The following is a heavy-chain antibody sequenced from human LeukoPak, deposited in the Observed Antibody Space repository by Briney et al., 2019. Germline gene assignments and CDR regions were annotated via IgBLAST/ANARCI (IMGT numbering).Heavy chain of an antibody. Sequence: SETLSLTCAVYGGSFSGYYWSWIRQPPGKGLEWIGEINHSGSTNYNPSLKSRVTISVDTSKNQFSLKLSSVTAADTAVYYCARKLVVPNAFDIWGQGTMVTVSS. CDR3: ARKLVVPNAFDI. V-gene: IGHV4-34*01. CDR2: INHSGST. J-gene: IGHJ3*02. D-gene: IGHD2-8*02. CDR1: GGSFSGYY.